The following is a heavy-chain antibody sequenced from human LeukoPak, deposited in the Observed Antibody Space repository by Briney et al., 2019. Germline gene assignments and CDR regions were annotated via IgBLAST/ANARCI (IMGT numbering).Heavy chain of an antibody. Sequence: KSSETLSLTCTVSGGSISSGSYYWSWIRQPAGKGLEWIGRIYTSGSTNYNPSLKSRVTISVDTSKNQFSLKLSSVTAADTAAYYCARAQVSYGSGSTFDYWGQGTLVTVSS. V-gene: IGHV4-61*02. J-gene: IGHJ4*02. CDR2: IYTSGST. D-gene: IGHD3-10*01. CDR1: GGSISSGSYY. CDR3: ARAQVSYGSGSTFDY.